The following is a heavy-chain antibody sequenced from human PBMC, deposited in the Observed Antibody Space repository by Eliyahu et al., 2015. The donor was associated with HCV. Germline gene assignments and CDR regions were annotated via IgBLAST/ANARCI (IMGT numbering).Heavy chain of an antibody. CDR1: GGSFSGYY. CDR2: INHSGGN. Sequence: QVQLQQWGTGLLKPSETLSLTCAVYGGSFSGYYWSWIRQPPGKGLEWIGEINHSGGNNYNPSLKSRVTISVDTSKNELSLKLTSVTAADTALYYCAKGQWEPRFDPWGQGILVTVSS. CDR3: AKGQWEPRFDP. D-gene: IGHD1-14*01. V-gene: IGHV4-34*01. J-gene: IGHJ5*02.